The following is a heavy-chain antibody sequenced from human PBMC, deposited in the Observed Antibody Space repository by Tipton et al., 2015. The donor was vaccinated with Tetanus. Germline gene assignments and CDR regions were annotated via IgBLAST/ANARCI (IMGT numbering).Heavy chain of an antibody. D-gene: IGHD3-10*01. Sequence: SLRLSCAASGFTFSSYSMNWVRQAPGKGLEWVSSISSSSSYIYYADSVKGRFTISRDNAKNSLYLQMNSLRAEDTAVYYCARNQPLRGSPGYNWFDPWGQGTLVTVSS. CDR2: ISSSSSYI. J-gene: IGHJ5*02. CDR1: GFTFSSYS. V-gene: IGHV3-21*01. CDR3: ARNQPLRGSPGYNWFDP.